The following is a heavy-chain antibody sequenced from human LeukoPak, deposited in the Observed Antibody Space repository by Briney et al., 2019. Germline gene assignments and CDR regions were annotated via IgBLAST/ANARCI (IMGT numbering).Heavy chain of an antibody. CDR2: ICGGDGSI. D-gene: IGHD2-15*01. J-gene: IGHJ6*02. CDR3: ARELYCSGGSCPYYYGMDV. CDR1: GFTFSNFA. V-gene: IGHV3-23*01. Sequence: GGSLRLSCAASGFTFSNFAVNWVRQAPGKGLEWVSVICGGDGSIYYADSVKGRFTISRHNSKNTLYLQMNRLRAEDTAVYYCARELYCSGGSCPYYYGMDVWGQGTTVTVSS.